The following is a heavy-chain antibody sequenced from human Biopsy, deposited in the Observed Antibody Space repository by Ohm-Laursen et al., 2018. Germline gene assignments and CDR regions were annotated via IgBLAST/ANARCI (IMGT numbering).Heavy chain of an antibody. Sequence: GSSVKVSCTASGYNFGNYYINWVRQVPGQGLEWLGVLNPVAEATIYAQKFQDRITLTRDTSTNTVYMDLTSLSFEDTAVYYCARESPLRLGVCGAIRCFKEVFGMDVWGQGTTVIVSS. CDR1: GYNFGNYY. J-gene: IGHJ6*02. CDR3: ARESPLRLGVCGAIRCFKEVFGMDV. D-gene: IGHD2-21*01. V-gene: IGHV1-46*01. CDR2: LNPVAEAT.